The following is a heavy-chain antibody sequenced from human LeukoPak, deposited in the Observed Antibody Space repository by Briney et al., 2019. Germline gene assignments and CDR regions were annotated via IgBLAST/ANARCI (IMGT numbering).Heavy chain of an antibody. D-gene: IGHD2-15*01. CDR2: IYYSGST. CDR1: GASISSSPFY. J-gene: IGHJ4*02. V-gene: IGHV4-39*01. Sequence: PSETLSLTCTVSGASISSSPFYWGWIRQPPGRGLEWIGSIYYSGSTYYNPSLKSRVTMSVDTSKNQFSLKLSSVTAADTAVYYCARRSGGSSKMDYWGQGTLVTVSS. CDR3: ARRSGGSSKMDY.